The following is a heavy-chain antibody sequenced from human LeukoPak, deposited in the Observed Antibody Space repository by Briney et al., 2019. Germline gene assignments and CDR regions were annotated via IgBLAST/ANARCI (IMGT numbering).Heavy chain of an antibody. Sequence: GGSLRLSCAASGFTFSSYAMSWVRQAPGKGLEWVANIKEDGSEKYYVDSVKGRFTTSRDIAKNSLYLQMNSLRAEDTAVYYCARARRWELGLPLAFDIWGQGTMVTVSS. J-gene: IGHJ3*02. D-gene: IGHD1-26*01. CDR2: IKEDGSEK. CDR1: GFTFSSYA. V-gene: IGHV3-7*01. CDR3: ARARRWELGLPLAFDI.